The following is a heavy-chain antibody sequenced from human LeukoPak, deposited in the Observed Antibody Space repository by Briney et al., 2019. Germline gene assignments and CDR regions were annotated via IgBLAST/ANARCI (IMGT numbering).Heavy chain of an antibody. CDR3: ARGSTSWYYFDY. Sequence: PGGSLRLSCAASGFPFINYEMSWVRQAPGKGLEWVSYITTSGRTINYADSVKGRFTISRDNAKNSVFLQMSSLRAEDTAIYYCARGSTSWYYFDYWGQGSLVTVSS. D-gene: IGHD2-2*01. CDR1: GFPFINYE. CDR2: ITTSGRTI. J-gene: IGHJ4*02. V-gene: IGHV3-48*03.